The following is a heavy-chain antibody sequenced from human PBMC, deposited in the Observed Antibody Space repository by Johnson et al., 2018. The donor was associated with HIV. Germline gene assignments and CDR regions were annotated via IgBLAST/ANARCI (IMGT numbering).Heavy chain of an antibody. J-gene: IGHJ3*02. D-gene: IGHD1-26*01. CDR3: ARVRWELPDEAFEI. CDR2: SSSNGGST. V-gene: IGHV3-64*01. CDR1: GFTFSSYA. Sequence: VQLVESGGGLVQPGGSLRLSCAASGFTFSSYALHWVRLAPGKGLEYVSASSSNGGSTYYANSVKGRFTISRDNSKDTLYLEMNSLRAEDTAVYYCARVRWELPDEAFEIRGQGTMVTVSS.